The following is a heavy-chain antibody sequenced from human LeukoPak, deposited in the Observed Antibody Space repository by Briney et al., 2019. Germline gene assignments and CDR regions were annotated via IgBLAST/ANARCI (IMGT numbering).Heavy chain of an antibody. D-gene: IGHD4/OR15-4a*01. CDR3: ARGGHYGGSTYYYYMDV. J-gene: IGHJ6*03. CDR2: IYYSGST. CDR1: GGSISSGDYY. V-gene: IGHV4-61*08. Sequence: SETLSLTCTVSGGSISSGDYYWSWIRQPPGKGLEWIGYIYYSGSTNYNPSLKSRVTISVDTSKNQFSLKLSSVTAADTAVYYCARGGHYGGSTYYYYMDVWGKGTTVTVSS.